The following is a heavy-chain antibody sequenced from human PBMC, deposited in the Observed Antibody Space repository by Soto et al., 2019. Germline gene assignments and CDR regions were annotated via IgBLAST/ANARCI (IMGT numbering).Heavy chain of an antibody. D-gene: IGHD6-13*01. J-gene: IGHJ6*03. V-gene: IGHV1-8*01. CDR1: GDSFTSYD. CDR2: MNPNSGNT. CDR3: ARVAYSSSWYAPYYYYYYYMDV. Sequence: ASVKVSCKASGDSFTSYDINWVRQATGQGLEWMGWMNPNSGNTGYAQKFQGRVTMTRNTSISTAYMELSSLRSEDTAVYYCARVAYSSSWYAPYYYYYYYMDVWGKGTTVTVSS.